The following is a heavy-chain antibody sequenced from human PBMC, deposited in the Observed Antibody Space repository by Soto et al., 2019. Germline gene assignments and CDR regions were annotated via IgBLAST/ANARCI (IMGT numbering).Heavy chain of an antibody. V-gene: IGHV4-61*01. CDR2: IFYSANT. J-gene: IGHJ4*02. D-gene: IGHD2-15*01. CDR3: AREGCSGGSCYSGYNLGIDY. Sequence: PSETLSLTCTVSGGSVGSGYYYWSWIRQPPGKGLEWIGNIFYSANTKYNPSLQSRVTISKDTSKNQFSLTLTSVTAADTAVYFCAREGCSGGSCYSGYNLGIDYWGQGTLVTVSS. CDR1: GGSVGSGYYY.